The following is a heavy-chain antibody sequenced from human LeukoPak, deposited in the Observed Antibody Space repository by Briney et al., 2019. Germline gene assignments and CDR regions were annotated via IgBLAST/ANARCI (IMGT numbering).Heavy chain of an antibody. CDR3: ASIAVAGPLDYFDH. J-gene: IGHJ4*02. CDR1: GGTFSSYA. Sequence: SVKVSCKASGGTFSSYAISWVRQAPGQGLEWMGGIIPIFGTANYAQKFQGRVTITTDESTSTAYMELSSLRSEDTAVYYCASIAVAGPLDYFDHWGQGTLVTVSS. V-gene: IGHV1-69*05. CDR2: IIPIFGTA. D-gene: IGHD6-19*01.